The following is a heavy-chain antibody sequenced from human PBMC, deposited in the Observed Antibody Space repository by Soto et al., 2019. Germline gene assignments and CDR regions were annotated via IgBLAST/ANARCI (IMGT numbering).Heavy chain of an antibody. D-gene: IGHD1-1*01. CDR1: GFTFSSYG. Sequence: QVQLVESGGGVVQPGRSLRLSCAASGFTFSSYGMHWVRQAPGKGLEWVAVIWYDGSNKYYADSVKGRFTISRDNSKNTLYLQMNSLRAEDTALYYCARGSCWNETPDYWGQGTLVIVSS. J-gene: IGHJ4*02. V-gene: IGHV3-33*01. CDR3: ARGSCWNETPDY. CDR2: IWYDGSNK.